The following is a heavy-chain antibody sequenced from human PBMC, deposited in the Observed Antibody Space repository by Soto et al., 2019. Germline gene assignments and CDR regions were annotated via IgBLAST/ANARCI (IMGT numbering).Heavy chain of an antibody. D-gene: IGHD3-22*01. CDR2: INHSGST. J-gene: IGHJ4*02. Sequence: QVQLQQWGAGLLKPSETLSLTCAVYGGSFSGYYWSWIRQPPGKGLEWIGEINHSGSTNYNPSLKSRVTISVDTSKNQFSLKLSSVTAADTAVYYCARGARTTYYYDSSGYYRNSYYFDYWGQGTLVTVSS. V-gene: IGHV4-34*01. CDR3: ARGARTTYYYDSSGYYRNSYYFDY. CDR1: GGSFSGYY.